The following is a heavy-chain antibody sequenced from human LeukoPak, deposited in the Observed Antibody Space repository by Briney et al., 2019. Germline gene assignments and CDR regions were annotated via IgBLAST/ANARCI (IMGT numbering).Heavy chain of an antibody. J-gene: IGHJ6*03. CDR1: GFIFSSHG. Sequence: PGGSLRLSCAASGFIFSSHGMHWVRQAPGKGLEWVAFIRCDGSIKYNADCVKGRFTISRDNSKNTLYLQMNSLRAEDTAVYYCAKDTVKVTTIRRVPHYMDVWGKGTTVTISS. CDR3: AKDTVKVTTIRRVPHYMDV. CDR2: IRCDGSIK. V-gene: IGHV3-30*02. D-gene: IGHD5-12*01.